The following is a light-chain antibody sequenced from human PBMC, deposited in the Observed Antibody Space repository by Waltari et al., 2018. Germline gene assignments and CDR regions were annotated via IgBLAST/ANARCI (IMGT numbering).Light chain of an antibody. Sequence: SALTQPATVSGSPGPPITTSCAGNLSDIDAFNGVSWYQQHPGKAPKPISYEGTKRPSGVSGRFSGSTSGDTASLTISGLLAEDEADYYCCSCTYSSTFVFGGGTKLSVL. V-gene: IGLV2-23*03. CDR3: CSCTYSSTFV. J-gene: IGLJ2*01. CDR1: LSDIDAFNG. CDR2: EGT.